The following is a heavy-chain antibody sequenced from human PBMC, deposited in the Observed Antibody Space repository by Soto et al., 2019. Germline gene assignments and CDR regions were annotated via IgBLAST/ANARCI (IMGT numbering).Heavy chain of an antibody. J-gene: IGHJ4*02. CDR3: ARVLVRGVIITLDY. V-gene: IGHV3-48*02. D-gene: IGHD3-10*01. CDR2: ISSSSSTI. Sequence: GGSLRLSCAASGFTFSSYSMNWVRQAPGKGLEWVSYISSSSSTIYYADSVKGRFTISRDNAKNSLYLQMNSLRDEDTAVYYCARVLVRGVIITLDYWGQGTPVTVSS. CDR1: GFTFSSYS.